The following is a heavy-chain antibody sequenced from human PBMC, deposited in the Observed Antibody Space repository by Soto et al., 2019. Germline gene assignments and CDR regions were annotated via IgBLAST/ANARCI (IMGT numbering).Heavy chain of an antibody. J-gene: IGHJ6*02. Sequence: QVQLVESGGGVVQPGRSLRLSCAASGFTFSNNGMHWVRQAPGKGLEWVAVIWYDGINKYYADSVKGRFIISRDNSKNTVYLQLNSLRAEDTAVYYCARAQVQMVAGLDVWGQGTTVTVSS. V-gene: IGHV3-33*01. CDR2: IWYDGINK. D-gene: IGHD2-15*01. CDR1: GFTFSNNG. CDR3: ARAQVQMVAGLDV.